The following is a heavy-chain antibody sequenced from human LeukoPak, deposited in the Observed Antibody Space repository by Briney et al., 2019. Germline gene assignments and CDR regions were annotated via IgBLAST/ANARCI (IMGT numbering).Heavy chain of an antibody. CDR3: VTLRSCELSDMAV. V-gene: IGHV4-38-2*02. D-gene: IGHD1-26*01. CDR1: GYSISTNYY. J-gene: IGHJ6*03. CDR2: VYHNGET. Sequence: PSETLSLTCTVSGYSISTNYYWAWIRQSPGTGLEWIGSVYHNGETYYNPSLKSRVIISVDTSKNEFSLRLTSVTAADTAVYYCVTLRSCELSDMAVWGKGTTVIVSS.